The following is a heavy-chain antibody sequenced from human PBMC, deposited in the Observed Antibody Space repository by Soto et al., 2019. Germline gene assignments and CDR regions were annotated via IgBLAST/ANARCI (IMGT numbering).Heavy chain of an antibody. V-gene: IGHV1-69*01. Sequence: QVQLVQSGAEVKKPGSSVKVSCKASGGTFSSYAISWVRQAPGQGLEWMGGIIPIFGTANYAQKFQGRVTITADESTSTAYMELSSLRSEDTAVYYCALAYCSGGSCYELGMDVWGQGTTVTVSS. CDR2: IIPIFGTA. J-gene: IGHJ6*02. CDR1: GGTFSSYA. CDR3: ALAYCSGGSCYELGMDV. D-gene: IGHD2-15*01.